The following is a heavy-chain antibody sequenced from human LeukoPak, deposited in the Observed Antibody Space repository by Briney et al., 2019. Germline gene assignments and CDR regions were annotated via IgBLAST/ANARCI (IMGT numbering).Heavy chain of an antibody. D-gene: IGHD2-2*01. CDR3: ARDLPCSSTSCYDWFDP. CDR1: GGSISSSSYY. J-gene: IGHJ5*02. V-gene: IGHV4-39*07. CDR2: IYYSGST. Sequence: EASETLSLTCTVSGGSISSSSYYWGWIRQPPGKGLEWIGSIYYSGSTYYNPSLKSRVTISVDTSKNQFSLKLSPVTAADTAVYYCARDLPCSSTSCYDWFDPWGQGTLVTVSS.